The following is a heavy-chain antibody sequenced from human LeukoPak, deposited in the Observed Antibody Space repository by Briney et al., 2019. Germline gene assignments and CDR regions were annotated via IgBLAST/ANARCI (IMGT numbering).Heavy chain of an antibody. Sequence: SETLSLTCTVSGYSISSGYYWGWIRPPPGKELEWIGSIYHSGSTYYNPSLKSRVTISVDTSKNQFSLKLSSVTAADTAVYYCARNRGIYYYYMDVWGKGTTVTVSS. J-gene: IGHJ6*03. CDR3: ARNRGIYYYYMDV. D-gene: IGHD1-14*01. V-gene: IGHV4-38-2*02. CDR1: GYSISSGYY. CDR2: IYHSGST.